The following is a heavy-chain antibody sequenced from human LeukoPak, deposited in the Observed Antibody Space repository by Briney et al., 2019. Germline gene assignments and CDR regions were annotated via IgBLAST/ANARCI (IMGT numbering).Heavy chain of an antibody. Sequence: SETLSLTCTVSGGSISSYYWSWIRQPPGKGLEWIGYIYYSGSTNYSPSLKSRVTISVDTSKNQFSLKLSSVTAADTAVYYCARDRVVGATGYYGMDVWGQGTTVTVSS. V-gene: IGHV4-59*01. CDR1: GGSISSYY. CDR3: ARDRVVGATGYYGMDV. CDR2: IYYSGST. J-gene: IGHJ6*02. D-gene: IGHD1-26*01.